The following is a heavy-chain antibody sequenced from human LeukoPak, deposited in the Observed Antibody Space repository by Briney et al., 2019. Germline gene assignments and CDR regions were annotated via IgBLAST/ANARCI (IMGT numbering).Heavy chain of an antibody. J-gene: IGHJ3*02. CDR3: ARDIVYQQIVVVTAIGDAFDI. CDR2: INTNTGNP. V-gene: IGHV7-4-1*02. Sequence: GASVKVSCKASGYTFTGYYMHWVRQAPGQGLEWMGWINTNTGNPTHAQGFTGRFVFSLDTSVSTAYLQISSLKAEDTAVYYCARDIVYQQIVVVTAIGDAFDIWGQGTMVTVSS. CDR1: GYTFTGYY. D-gene: IGHD2-21*02.